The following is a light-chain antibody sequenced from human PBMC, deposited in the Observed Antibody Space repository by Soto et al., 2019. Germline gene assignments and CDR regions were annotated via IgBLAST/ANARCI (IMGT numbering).Light chain of an antibody. Sequence: DTQMTQSPSSLSASVGDRVTITCRASQSISSYLNWYQQKPGKAPKLLIYAASSLQSGVPSRFSGSGSGTDFTLTISSLQPEDFATYYCQQSYSTPETFGGGTKVEIK. V-gene: IGKV1-39*01. CDR2: AAS. CDR3: QQSYSTPET. CDR1: QSISSY. J-gene: IGKJ4*01.